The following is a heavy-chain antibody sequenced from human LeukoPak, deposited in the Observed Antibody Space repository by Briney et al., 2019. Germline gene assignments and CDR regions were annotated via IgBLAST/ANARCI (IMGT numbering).Heavy chain of an antibody. D-gene: IGHD5-12*01. J-gene: IGHJ6*03. V-gene: IGHV4-59*01. CDR2: IYYSGST. CDR3: AGAVATGKNYYYYMDV. Sequence: PSETLSLTCTVSGVSISSYYWSWIRQPPGKGLEWIGYIYYSGSTNYNPSLKSRVTISVDTPKNQLSLKLSSVTAADTAVYYCAGAVATGKNYYYYMDVWGKGTTVTVSS. CDR1: GVSISSYY.